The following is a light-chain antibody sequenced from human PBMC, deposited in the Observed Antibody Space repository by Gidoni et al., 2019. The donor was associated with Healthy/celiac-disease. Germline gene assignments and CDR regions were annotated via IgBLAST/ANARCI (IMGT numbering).Light chain of an antibody. CDR1: QSVSCSY. CDR3: QQYGSSPKA. V-gene: IGKV3-20*01. CDR2: GAS. J-gene: IGKJ1*01. Sequence: DIVFTQCQGTLSLSPGERATLSGRASQSVSCSYLAWYQQKPGQAPRLLIYGASSRATGIPDRFSGRGSWTGFTLTISRLEPEDFAVYYCQQYGSSPKAFGQGTKVEIK.